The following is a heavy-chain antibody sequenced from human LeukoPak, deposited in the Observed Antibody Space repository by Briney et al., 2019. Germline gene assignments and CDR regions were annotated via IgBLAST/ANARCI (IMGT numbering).Heavy chain of an antibody. J-gene: IGHJ4*02. CDR1: GYSINNGYN. Sequence: SETLSLTCTVSGYSINNGYNWGWIRRPPGKGLEWIGYISHFGTTYYNPSLKHRLTISEDTSKNQFSLSLNSVTAADTAVYYCARVWYGGKSGPDYWGQGTLVTVSS. CDR2: ISHFGTT. CDR3: ARVWYGGKSGPDY. D-gene: IGHD1-26*01. V-gene: IGHV4-38-2*02.